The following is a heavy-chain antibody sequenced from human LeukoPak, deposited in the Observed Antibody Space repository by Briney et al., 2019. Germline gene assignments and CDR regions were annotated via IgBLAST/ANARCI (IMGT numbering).Heavy chain of an antibody. CDR1: GGSISSSSYY. CDR3: ARDERGYSGYGYYYYGMDV. CDR2: IYYSGST. V-gene: IGHV4-39*07. D-gene: IGHD5-12*01. J-gene: IGHJ6*02. Sequence: SETLSLTCTVSGGSISSSSYYWGWIRQPPGKGLEWIGSIYYSGSTNYNPSLKSRVTISVDTSKNQFSLKLSSVTAADTAVYYCARDERGYSGYGYYYYGMDVWGQGTTVTVSS.